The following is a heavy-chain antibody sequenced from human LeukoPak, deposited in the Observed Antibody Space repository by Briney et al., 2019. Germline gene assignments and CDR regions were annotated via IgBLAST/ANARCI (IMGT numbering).Heavy chain of an antibody. Sequence: NPGGSLRLSCAASGFTFSDYYMSWIRQAPGKGLEWVSYISSSGSTIYYADSVKGRFTISRDNAKNSLYLQMNSLRAEDTALYHCARNFFLAAGPFDIWGQGTMVTVSS. V-gene: IGHV3-11*01. D-gene: IGHD3-3*01. J-gene: IGHJ3*02. CDR1: GFTFSDYY. CDR3: ARNFFLAAGPFDI. CDR2: ISSSGSTI.